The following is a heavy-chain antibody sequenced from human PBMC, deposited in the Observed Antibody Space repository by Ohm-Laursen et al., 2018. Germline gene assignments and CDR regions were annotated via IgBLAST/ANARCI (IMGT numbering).Heavy chain of an antibody. J-gene: IGHJ4*02. CDR1: GDSISNYY. Sequence: GTLSLTCSVSGDSISNYYWSWIRQPAGKGLEWIGRVYSSGSTNYNPSLKSRVTMSVDTSKNQFSLKLSSVTAADTAVYYCARDSGSFGNWGQGTLVTVSS. CDR2: VYSSGST. V-gene: IGHV4-4*07. D-gene: IGHD3-10*01. CDR3: ARDSGSFGN.